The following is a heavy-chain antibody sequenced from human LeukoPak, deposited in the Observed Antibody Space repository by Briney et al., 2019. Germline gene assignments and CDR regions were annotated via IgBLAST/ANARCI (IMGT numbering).Heavy chain of an antibody. CDR3: ASTPRYSSGWGY. D-gene: IGHD6-19*01. J-gene: IGHJ4*02. Sequence: GGSLRLSCAASGFTFSSYAMSWVRQAPGEGLEWVSAISGSGGNTYYADSVKGRFTISRDNSKNTVYLQMNSLRAEDTAVYYCASTPRYSSGWGYWGQGTLVTVSS. CDR2: ISGSGGNT. CDR1: GFTFSSYA. V-gene: IGHV3-23*01.